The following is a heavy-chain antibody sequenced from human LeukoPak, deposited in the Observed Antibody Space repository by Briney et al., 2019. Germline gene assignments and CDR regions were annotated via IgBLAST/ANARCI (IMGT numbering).Heavy chain of an antibody. CDR2: ISAYNGDT. V-gene: IGHV1-18*01. CDR3: ARDEYDILTGSGSSYYFDY. Sequence: GASVKVSCKASGYTFSSYGISWVRQAPGQGLEWMGWISAYNGDTRYSQKLQGRVTMTTETSTSTVYMELRSLRSDDTAVYYCARDEYDILTGSGSSYYFDYWGQGTLVTVSS. J-gene: IGHJ4*02. D-gene: IGHD3-9*01. CDR1: GYTFSSYG.